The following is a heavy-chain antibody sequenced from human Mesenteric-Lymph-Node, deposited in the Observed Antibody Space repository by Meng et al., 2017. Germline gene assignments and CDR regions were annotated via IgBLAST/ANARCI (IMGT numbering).Heavy chain of an antibody. CDR3: ARGGGGYSVDH. D-gene: IGHD2-15*01. Sequence: QVQLQQWGAGLLKPSETLSLTCAVYGASFSDYYWSWIRQPPGKRLEWIGEINHSGFTEYNPSLKSRVTISVDTSKKQFSLNMRSVTAADTAVYYCARGGGGYSVDHWGQGTLVTVSS. V-gene: IGHV4-34*01. J-gene: IGHJ4*02. CDR2: INHSGFT. CDR1: GASFSDYY.